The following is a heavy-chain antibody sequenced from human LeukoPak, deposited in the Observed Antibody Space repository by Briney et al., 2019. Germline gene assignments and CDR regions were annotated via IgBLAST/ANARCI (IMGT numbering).Heavy chain of an antibody. CDR1: GGSISSSSYY. J-gene: IGHJ4*02. CDR2: IYYSGST. V-gene: IGHV4-39*01. CDR3: ASGYWDDPISTDY. D-gene: IGHD1-1*01. Sequence: SETLSLTCTVSGGSISSSSYYWGWIRQPPGKGLEWIGNIYYSGSTYYNPSLKSRVTISVDTSKNQFSLRLSSVTAADTAVYYCASGYWDDPISTDYWGQGTLVTVSS.